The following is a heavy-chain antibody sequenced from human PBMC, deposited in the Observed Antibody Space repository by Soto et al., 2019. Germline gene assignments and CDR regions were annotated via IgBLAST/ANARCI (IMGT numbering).Heavy chain of an antibody. CDR3: ARPKHPLYYYGMDV. V-gene: IGHV1-3*01. CDR1: GYTFTSYA. CDR2: INAGNGNT. Sequence: QVQLVQSGAEVKKPGASVKVSCKASGYTFTSYAMHWVRQAPGQRLEWMGWINAGNGNTKYSQKFQGRVTITRDTSASTAYMELSSLRSEDTAVYYCARPKHPLYYYGMDVWGQGTTVTVSS. J-gene: IGHJ6*02.